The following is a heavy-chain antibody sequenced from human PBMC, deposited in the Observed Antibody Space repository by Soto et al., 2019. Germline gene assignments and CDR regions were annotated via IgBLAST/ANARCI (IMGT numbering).Heavy chain of an antibody. J-gene: IGHJ6*02. D-gene: IGHD6-13*01. CDR1: GYTFTGYY. CDR2: INPNSGGT. Sequence: ASVKVSCKASGYTFTGYYMHWVRQAPGQGLEWMGWINPNSGGTNYAQKFQGRVTMTRDTSISTAYMELSRLRSDDTAVYYCARAFGYSSSWYRGGGYYHYGMDVWGQGTTVTVSS. V-gene: IGHV1-2*02. CDR3: ARAFGYSSSWYRGGGYYHYGMDV.